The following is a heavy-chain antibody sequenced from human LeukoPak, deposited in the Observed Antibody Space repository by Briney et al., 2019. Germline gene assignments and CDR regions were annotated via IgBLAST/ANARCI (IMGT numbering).Heavy chain of an antibody. V-gene: IGHV3-23*01. CDR1: GFTFSSYA. CDR2: ISGSGGST. J-gene: IGHJ6*02. D-gene: IGHD1-14*01. Sequence: GGSLRLSCAASGFTFSSYAMSWVRQAPGKGLEWVSTISGSGGSTYYADSVKGRFTISRDNSKNTLYLQMNSLRAEDTAVYYCAKRRYPGLYYGMDDWGQGTTVTVSS. CDR3: AKRRYPGLYYGMDD.